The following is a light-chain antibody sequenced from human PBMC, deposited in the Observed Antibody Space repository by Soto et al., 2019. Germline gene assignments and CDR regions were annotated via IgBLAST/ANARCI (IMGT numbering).Light chain of an antibody. CDR2: EVS. J-gene: IGLJ2*01. CDR1: SSDVGGYNY. CDR3: SSYTSSNTVV. V-gene: IGLV2-14*01. Sequence: QSALTQPASVSGSPGQSITISCTGTSSDVGGYNYVSWHQQNPGKAPKLMIYEVSNRPSGVSNRFSGSKSGNTASLTISGLQAEDEADYYCSSYTSSNTVVFGGGTKLTVL.